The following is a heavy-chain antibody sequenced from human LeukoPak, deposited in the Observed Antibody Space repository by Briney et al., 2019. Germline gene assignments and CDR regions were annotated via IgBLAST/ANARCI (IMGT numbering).Heavy chain of an antibody. CDR3: ARRCDDFWSGSCRYFDS. CDR1: GFTFSSYG. D-gene: IGHD3-3*01. Sequence: PGGSLRLSCAASGFTFSSYGMHWVRQAPGKGLEWVAVIWYGGSNKYYADSVKGRFTISRDNSKNTLYLQMNSLRAEDTAVYYCARRCDDFWSGSCRYFDSWGQGTLVTVSS. J-gene: IGHJ4*02. V-gene: IGHV3-33*08. CDR2: IWYGGSNK.